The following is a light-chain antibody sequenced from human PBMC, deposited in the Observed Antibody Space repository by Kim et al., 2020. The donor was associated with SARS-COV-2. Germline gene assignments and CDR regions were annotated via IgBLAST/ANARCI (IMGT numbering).Light chain of an antibody. Sequence: QSALTQPASVSGSPGQSITISCTGTSSDVGNYNYVSWYQQHPGKAPKVMIYDVTKRPSGVSSRFSGSRSGNTASLTISGLQAEDEADYYCAAHTTSSTWVFGGGTQLTVL. CDR3: AAHTTSSTWV. V-gene: IGLV2-14*03. CDR2: DVT. CDR1: SSDVGNYNY. J-gene: IGLJ3*02.